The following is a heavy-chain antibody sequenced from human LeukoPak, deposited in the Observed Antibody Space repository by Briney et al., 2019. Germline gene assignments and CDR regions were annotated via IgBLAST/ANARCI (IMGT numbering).Heavy chain of an antibody. V-gene: IGHV3-23*01. D-gene: IGHD6-19*01. CDR2: ISGSGGST. J-gene: IGHJ5*02. Sequence: GGSLRLSCAASGFTFSSYAMSCVRQAPGKGLEWVSAISGSGGSTYYADSVKGRFTISRDNSKNTLYLQMNSLRAEDTAVYYCAKDSQWLVDHWFDPWGQGTLVTVSS. CDR1: GFTFSSYA. CDR3: AKDSQWLVDHWFDP.